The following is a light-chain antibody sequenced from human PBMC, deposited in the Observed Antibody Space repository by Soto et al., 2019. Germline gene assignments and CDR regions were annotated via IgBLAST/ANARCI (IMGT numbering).Light chain of an antibody. Sequence: MTQSPLSLPVTPGEPASISCRASQSISTHLGWYQQKPGKAPKLLIYAASSLQSWVPSRFTGSGSGTDFTLTISSLQPEDFATYYCQQSYTSWWTFGQGTRLEIK. CDR1: QSISTH. V-gene: IGKV1-39*01. CDR2: AAS. J-gene: IGKJ5*01. CDR3: QQSYTSWWT.